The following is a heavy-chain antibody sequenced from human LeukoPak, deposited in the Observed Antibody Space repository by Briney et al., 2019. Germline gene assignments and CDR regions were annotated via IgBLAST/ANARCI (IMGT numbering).Heavy chain of an antibody. CDR2: VMSGRGST. Sequence: SGGSLRLSCAASGFSVSDYSISWIRQSPGKGPEWISYVMSGRGSTNYADSVKGRFTISRDNAENSVALQLDGLRADDTAVYFCTRDRRGSYYAFESWGQGTLVTVSS. D-gene: IGHD3-16*01. CDR1: GFSVSDYS. CDR3: TRDRRGSYYAFES. V-gene: IGHV3-11*05. J-gene: IGHJ4*02.